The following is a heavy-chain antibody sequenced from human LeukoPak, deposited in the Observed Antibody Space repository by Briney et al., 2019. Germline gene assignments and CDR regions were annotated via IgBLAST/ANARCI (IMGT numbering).Heavy chain of an antibody. D-gene: IGHD4-17*01. CDR1: GYTFTGSY. CDR3: AKETALDGDYSFDY. V-gene: IGHV1-2*06. J-gene: IGHJ4*02. CDR2: INPNTGGT. Sequence: ASVKVFCKASGYTFTGSYMQWVRQAPGQGLEWMGRINPNTGGTNYAQKFQGRVTMTRDTSISTAYMELSRLRSDDTAVYYCAKETALDGDYSFDYWGQGTLVTVSS.